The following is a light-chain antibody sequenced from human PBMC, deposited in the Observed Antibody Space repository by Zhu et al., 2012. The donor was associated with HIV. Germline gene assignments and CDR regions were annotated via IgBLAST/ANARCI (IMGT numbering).Light chain of an antibody. Sequence: DIQVTQSPSSLSASVGDRITITCRTSQHISNYMNWHQQKPGKAPKLLIYDAYNLQKGVPSRFSGSGSGTDFTLTISSLQPEDFATYYCQQSFTTRLTFGGGTKGGHQT. V-gene: IGKV1-39*01. CDR2: DAY. J-gene: IGKJ4*01. CDR3: QQSFTTRLT. CDR1: QHISNY.